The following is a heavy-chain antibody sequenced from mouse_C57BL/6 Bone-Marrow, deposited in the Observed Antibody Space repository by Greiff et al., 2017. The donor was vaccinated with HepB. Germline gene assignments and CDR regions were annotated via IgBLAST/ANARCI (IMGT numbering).Heavy chain of an antibody. Sequence: EVQLQQSVAELVRPGASVKLSCTASGFNIKNTYMHWVKQRPEQGLEWIGRIDPANGNTKYAPKFQGKAPITADTSSNTAYLHLSRLTSEDTAIYYCATFITTVVALDYWGQGTTLTVSS. CDR1: GFNIKNTY. D-gene: IGHD1-1*01. V-gene: IGHV14-3*01. CDR3: ATFITTVVALDY. CDR2: IDPANGNT. J-gene: IGHJ2*01.